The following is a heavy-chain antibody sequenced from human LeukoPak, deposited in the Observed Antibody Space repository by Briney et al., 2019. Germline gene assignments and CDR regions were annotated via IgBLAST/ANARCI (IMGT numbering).Heavy chain of an antibody. CDR1: GGSFSGYY. D-gene: IGHD1-14*01. CDR2: INHSGST. CDR3: ASNPPPNPPYY. V-gene: IGHV4-34*01. J-gene: IGHJ4*02. Sequence: PSETLSLTCAVYGGSFSGYYWSWIRQPPGKGLEWIGEINHSGSTNYNPSLKSRVTISVDTSKNQFSLKLSSVTAADTAVYYCASNPPPNPPYYWGQGTLVTVSS.